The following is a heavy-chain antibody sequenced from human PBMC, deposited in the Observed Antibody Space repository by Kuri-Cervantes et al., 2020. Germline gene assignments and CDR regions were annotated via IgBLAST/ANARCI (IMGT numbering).Heavy chain of an antibody. V-gene: IGHV1-69*13. J-gene: IGHJ4*02. CDR1: GGTFSSYA. CDR2: NIPIFGTA. CDR3: ARGPDPGSDY. Sequence: SVKVSCKASGGTFSSYAISWARQAPGQGLEWMGGNIPIFGTANYAQKFQGRVTITADETTSTAYMELSSLGSEDTAVYYCARGPDPGSDYWGQGTLVTVSS. D-gene: IGHD1-14*01.